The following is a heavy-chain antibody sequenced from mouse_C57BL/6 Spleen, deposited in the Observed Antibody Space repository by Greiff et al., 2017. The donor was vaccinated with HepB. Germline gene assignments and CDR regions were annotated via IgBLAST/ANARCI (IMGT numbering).Heavy chain of an antibody. V-gene: IGHV5-4*01. J-gene: IGHJ4*01. CDR1: GFTFSSYA. D-gene: IGHD2-4*01. CDR3: ARDQDYANAMDY. CDR2: ISDGGSYT. Sequence: EVKLVESGGGLVKPGGSLKLSCAASGFTFSSYAMSWVRQTPEKRLEWVATISDGGSYTYYPDNVKGRFTISRDNAKNNLYLQMSHLKSEDTAMYYCARDQDYANAMDYWGQGTSVTVSS.